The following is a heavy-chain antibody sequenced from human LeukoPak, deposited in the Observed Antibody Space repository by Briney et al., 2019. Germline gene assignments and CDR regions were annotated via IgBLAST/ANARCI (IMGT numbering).Heavy chain of an antibody. CDR1: GFTFSTYN. D-gene: IGHD2-15*01. CDR2: ISDTGSTL. V-gene: IGHV3-48*01. CDR3: ARGYCSGGSCYSGIFDS. J-gene: IGHJ4*02. Sequence: QPGGSLRLSCAASGFTFSTYNMNWVRQAPGKGLEWVSYISDTGSTLYYAGSVKDRFTISRDNAKNSLYLQMNSLRVEDTAVYYCARGYCSGGSCYSGIFDSWGQGTLVTVSS.